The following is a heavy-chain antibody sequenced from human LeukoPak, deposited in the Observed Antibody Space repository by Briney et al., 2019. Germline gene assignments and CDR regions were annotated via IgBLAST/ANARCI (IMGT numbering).Heavy chain of an antibody. CDR1: GGSISSYY. J-gene: IGHJ4*02. Sequence: SETLSLTCTVSGGSISSYYWNWIRQPAGKGLEWIGRIYSSGTTSYNSSLKSRVTMSVDTSKNQFSLKLSSVTAADTAVYYCARHGAVYSGPDSNFDYWGQGTLVTVSS. D-gene: IGHD1-26*01. CDR2: IYSSGTT. CDR3: ARHGAVYSGPDSNFDY. V-gene: IGHV4-4*07.